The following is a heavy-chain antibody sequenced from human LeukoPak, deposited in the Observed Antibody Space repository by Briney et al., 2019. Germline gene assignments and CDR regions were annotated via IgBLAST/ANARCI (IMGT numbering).Heavy chain of an antibody. Sequence: PGGSLRLSCAASGFTFSGSAMHWVRQAPGKGLEWVSAISGSGGSTYYADSVKGRFTISRDNSKNTLYLQMNSLRAEDTAVYYCARDPKWYFDLWGRGTLVTVSS. CDR1: GFTFSGSA. V-gene: IGHV3-23*01. CDR3: ARDPKWYFDL. J-gene: IGHJ2*01. CDR2: ISGSGGST.